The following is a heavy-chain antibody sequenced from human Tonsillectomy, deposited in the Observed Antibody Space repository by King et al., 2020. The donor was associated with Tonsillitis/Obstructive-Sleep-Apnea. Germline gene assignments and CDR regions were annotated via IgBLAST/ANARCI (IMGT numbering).Heavy chain of an antibody. CDR2: ISSSGTNI. D-gene: IGHD6-19*01. Sequence: QLVQSGGNLVQPGGSLRLSCAASGFTFSSYEMNWVRQAPGKGLEWVSYISSSGTNIYYADSVKGRFTISRDNAKNSLFLQMNSLRAEDTAVYYCARDADSSGWYDYWGQGTLVTVSS. CDR3: ARDADSSGWYDY. J-gene: IGHJ4*02. CDR1: GFTFSSYE. V-gene: IGHV3-48*03.